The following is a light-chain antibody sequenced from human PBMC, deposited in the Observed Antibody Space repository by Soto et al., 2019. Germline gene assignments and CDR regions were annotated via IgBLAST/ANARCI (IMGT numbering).Light chain of an antibody. Sequence: DIQMTQSPSTLSASVGDRVTITCRASQGINSWLAWYQQKPGKAPKLLIYKASSLEGGVPSRFSGSGSGTEFTLTLSSLQPDDFATYYCQQYDNYLFTFGPGTKVDIK. CDR1: QGINSW. CDR3: QQYDNYLFT. CDR2: KAS. V-gene: IGKV1-5*03. J-gene: IGKJ3*01.